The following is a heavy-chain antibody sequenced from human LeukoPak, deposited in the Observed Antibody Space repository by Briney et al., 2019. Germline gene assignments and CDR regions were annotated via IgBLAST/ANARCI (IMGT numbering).Heavy chain of an antibody. Sequence: PSETLSLTXAVSGYSISSGYYWGWIRQPPGKGLEWIGSIYHSGSTYYNPSLKSRVTISVDTSKNQSSLKLSSVTAADTAVYYCARLRSYDFWSGPYYFDYWGQGTLVTVSS. D-gene: IGHD3-3*01. CDR3: ARLRSYDFWSGPYYFDY. V-gene: IGHV4-38-2*01. CDR1: GYSISSGYY. CDR2: IYHSGST. J-gene: IGHJ4*02.